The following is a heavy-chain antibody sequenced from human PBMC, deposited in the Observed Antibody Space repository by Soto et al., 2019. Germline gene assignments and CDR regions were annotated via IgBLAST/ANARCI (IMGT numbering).Heavy chain of an antibody. CDR1: GTSFTSYW. J-gene: IGHJ6*02. Sequence: PGEPLKISFPCPGTSFTSYWIGWVRQMPGKGLEWMGMIYPGDSDTNYNPSFQGQVTISADKTISTAYLQWSSLKASDTAIYYCARTGGGGGMDVWGQGTTVTVSS. D-gene: IGHD3-10*01. CDR2: IYPGDSDT. V-gene: IGHV5-51*01. CDR3: ARTGGGGGMDV.